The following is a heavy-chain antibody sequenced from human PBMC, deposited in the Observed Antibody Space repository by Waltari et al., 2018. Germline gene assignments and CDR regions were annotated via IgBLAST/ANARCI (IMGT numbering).Heavy chain of an antibody. Sequence: EVQLVESGGGLVKPGGSRTLSCAASGFTFKSVSMTWVRQAPGKGLEWLSTIASGSDYIFYAVSVRGRFTISRDNARSTVNLRMNSLRTEDTAVYYCVKGGYIISDYWGQGIQVIVSS. V-gene: IGHV3-21*02. CDR3: VKGGYIISDY. J-gene: IGHJ4*02. CDR1: GFTFKSVS. D-gene: IGHD3-22*01. CDR2: IASGSDYI.